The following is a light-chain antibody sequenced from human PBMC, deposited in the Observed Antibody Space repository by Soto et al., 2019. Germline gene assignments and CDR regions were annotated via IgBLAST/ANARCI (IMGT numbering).Light chain of an antibody. J-gene: IGKJ2*01. CDR1: QSISSY. CDR2: AAS. Sequence: IQMTQSPSSLSASVGDRVTITCRASQSISSYLNWYQQKPGKAPKLLIYAASSLQSGVRSRFSGSGSGTDFPLTISSLQPEDFATYYCQQYNGWPPYTFGPGTKLEIK. CDR3: QQYNGWPPYT. V-gene: IGKV1-39*01.